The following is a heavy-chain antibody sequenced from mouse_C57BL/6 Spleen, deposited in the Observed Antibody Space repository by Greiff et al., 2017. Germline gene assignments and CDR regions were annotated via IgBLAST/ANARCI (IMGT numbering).Heavy chain of an antibody. V-gene: IGHV5-16*01. D-gene: IGHD3-1*01. CDR2: INYDGSST. CDR3: ARASGGFAY. J-gene: IGHJ3*01. Sequence: EVQVVESEGGLVQPGSSMKLSCTASGFTFSDYYMAWVRQVPEKGLEWVANINYDGSSTYYLDSLKSRFIISRDNAKNILYLQMSSLKSEDTATYYCARASGGFAYWGQGTLVTVSA. CDR1: GFTFSDYY.